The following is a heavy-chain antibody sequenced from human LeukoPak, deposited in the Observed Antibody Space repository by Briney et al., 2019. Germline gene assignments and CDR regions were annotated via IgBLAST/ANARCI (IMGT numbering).Heavy chain of an antibody. Sequence: SETLSLTCAVYGGSFSGYYWGWIRQPPGEGLEWIGEINHSGSTNYNPSLKSRVTISVDTSKNQCSLKLTSVGAADTAVYYCARLKLGAYFDLWGRGTLVTVSS. V-gene: IGHV4-34*01. D-gene: IGHD3-16*01. J-gene: IGHJ2*01. CDR1: GGSFSGYY. CDR3: ARLKLGAYFDL. CDR2: INHSGST.